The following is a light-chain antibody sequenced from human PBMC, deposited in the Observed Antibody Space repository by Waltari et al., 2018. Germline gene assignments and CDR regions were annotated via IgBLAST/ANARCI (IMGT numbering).Light chain of an antibody. CDR1: PSVLDSPRNKDF. Sequence: DIVMAQSPDSLAVSLGDRATVSCKSSPSVLDSPRNKDFLTWYQKTPGQPPKVLIYWASIRESGVPDRFSGSGSGTDFTLTISNLQAEDVAVYYCQQYLTIPYTFGQGTKLEIK. J-gene: IGKJ2*01. V-gene: IGKV4-1*01. CDR3: QQYLTIPYT. CDR2: WAS.